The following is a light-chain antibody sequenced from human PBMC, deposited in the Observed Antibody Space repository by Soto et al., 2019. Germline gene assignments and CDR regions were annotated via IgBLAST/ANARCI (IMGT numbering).Light chain of an antibody. Sequence: EIVLTQSPGTLSLSPGERATLSCRASQSVSSSYLAWYQQKPGQAPRLLIYGASSRATGIPDRFSGSGSGTDFTLASRRLEPEDFAVYYCQQYGSSPKTCGQGTKVEI. V-gene: IGKV3-20*01. J-gene: IGKJ1*01. CDR1: QSVSSSY. CDR2: GAS. CDR3: QQYGSSPKT.